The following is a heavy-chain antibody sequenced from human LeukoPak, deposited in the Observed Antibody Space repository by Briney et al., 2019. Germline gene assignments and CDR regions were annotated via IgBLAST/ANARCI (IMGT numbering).Heavy chain of an antibody. D-gene: IGHD6-13*01. CDR2: INHSGST. CDR3: ARHGGVGIAAAGPLGDFDY. Sequence: SETLSLTCAVYGGSFGGYYWSWIRQPPGKGLEWIGEINHSGSTNYNPSLKSRVTISVDTSKNQFSLKLSSVTAADTAVYYCARHGGVGIAAAGPLGDFDYWGQGTLVTVSS. CDR1: GGSFGGYY. J-gene: IGHJ4*02. V-gene: IGHV4-34*01.